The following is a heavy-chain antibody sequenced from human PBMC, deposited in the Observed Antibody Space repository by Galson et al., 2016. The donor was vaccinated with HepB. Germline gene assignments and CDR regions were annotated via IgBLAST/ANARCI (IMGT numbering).Heavy chain of an antibody. CDR1: GFKFSRFA. J-gene: IGHJ3*02. V-gene: IGHV3-23*01. Sequence: SLRLSCAASGFKFSRFAMSWVRQAPEEGPEWVSGVRDNGGTFYADSVKGRFTISRDNSKNTLYLQMNSLRTEDTAVYYCAKAKRGSTNDAFDIWGQGTMVTVSS. D-gene: IGHD1-1*01. CDR3: AKAKRGSTNDAFDI. CDR2: VRDNGGT.